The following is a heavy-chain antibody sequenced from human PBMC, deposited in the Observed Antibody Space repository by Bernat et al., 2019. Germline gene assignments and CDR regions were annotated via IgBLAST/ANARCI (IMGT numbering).Heavy chain of an antibody. D-gene: IGHD4-17*01. CDR2: ISSSGSTI. CDR1: GFTFSSFE. CDR3: ARVTSVIYLDY. V-gene: IGHV3-48*03. Sequence: EVQLVESGGGLQQPVGSLRLSCAASGFTFSSFEMNWVRQAPGKGLEWVSYISSSGSTIYYADSVKGRFTISRDNAKNSLYLQMNSLRAEDTAVYFCARVTSVIYLDYWGQGTLVTVSS. J-gene: IGHJ4*02.